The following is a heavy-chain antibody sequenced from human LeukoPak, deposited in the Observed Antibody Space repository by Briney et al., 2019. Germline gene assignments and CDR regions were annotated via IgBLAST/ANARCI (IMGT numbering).Heavy chain of an antibody. D-gene: IGHD3-22*01. J-gene: IGHJ4*02. CDR2: IYPGDSDT. CDR3: ARGSDDSSGYYSPAPFDY. Sequence: PGESLKISCKGSGYSFISYWIGWVRQMPGKGLEWMGIIYPGDSDTRYSSSFQGQVTISADKSISTAYLQWSSLKASDTAMYYCARGSDDSSGYYSPAPFDYWGQGTLVTVSS. CDR1: GYSFISYW. V-gene: IGHV5-51*01.